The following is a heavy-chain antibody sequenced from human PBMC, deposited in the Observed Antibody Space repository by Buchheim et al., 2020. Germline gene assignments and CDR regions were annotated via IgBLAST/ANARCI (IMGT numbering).Heavy chain of an antibody. Sequence: EVQLLESGGGLVQPGGSLRLSCAASGFTFSSYAMTWVRQAPGKGLEWVSAISGSGGTTYYADSVKGRFTISRDNSKNTLYLQMGSLRAEDTAVYYCAKARVPATIGLDWFDPWGQGTL. CDR1: GFTFSSYA. CDR3: AKARVPATIGLDWFDP. J-gene: IGHJ5*02. D-gene: IGHD2-2*02. CDR2: ISGSGGTT. V-gene: IGHV3-23*01.